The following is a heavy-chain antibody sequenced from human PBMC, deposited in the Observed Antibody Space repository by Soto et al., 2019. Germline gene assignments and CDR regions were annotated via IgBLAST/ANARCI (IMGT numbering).Heavy chain of an antibody. CDR3: ARHGGGIGWGSEYFQH. Sequence: QESGPGLVKPSETLSLTCTVSGGSISSYYWSWIRQPPGKGLEWIGYIYYSGSTNYNPSLXSRVPISVDPSKNQFSLKLSSVTAADTAVYYCARHGGGIGWGSEYFQHWGQGTLVTVSS. V-gene: IGHV4-59*08. D-gene: IGHD1-1*01. CDR2: IYYSGST. CDR1: GGSISSYY. J-gene: IGHJ1*01.